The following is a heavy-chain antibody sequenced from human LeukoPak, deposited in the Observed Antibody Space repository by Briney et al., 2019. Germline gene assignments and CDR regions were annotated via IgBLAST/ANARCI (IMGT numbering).Heavy chain of an antibody. CDR3: ATESALLDYGDYHIDY. J-gene: IGHJ4*02. Sequence: GASVKVSCKASGGTYSSYAISWVRQAPGQGLEWMGGIIPIFGTANCAQKFQGRVTITADESTSTAYMELSSLRSEDTAVYHCATESALLDYGDYHIDYWGQGTLVTVSS. D-gene: IGHD4-17*01. CDR1: GGTYSSYA. CDR2: IIPIFGTA. V-gene: IGHV1-69*13.